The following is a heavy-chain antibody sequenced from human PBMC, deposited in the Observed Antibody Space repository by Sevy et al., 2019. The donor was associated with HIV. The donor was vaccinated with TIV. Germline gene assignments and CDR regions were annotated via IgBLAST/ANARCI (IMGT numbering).Heavy chain of an antibody. D-gene: IGHD2-15*01. CDR3: ARDQLVVAAPCWFDP. J-gene: IGHJ5*02. Sequence: GGSLRLSCAASGFTFSSYSMNWVRQAPGKGLEWVSSISSSSSYIYYANSVKGRFTISRDNAKNSLYLQMNSLRAEDTAVYYGARDQLVVAAPCWFDPWGQGTLVTVSS. CDR1: GFTFSSYS. CDR2: ISSSSSYI. V-gene: IGHV3-21*01.